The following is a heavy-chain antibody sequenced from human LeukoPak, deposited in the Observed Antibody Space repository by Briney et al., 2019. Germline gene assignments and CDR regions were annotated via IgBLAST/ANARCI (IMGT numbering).Heavy chain of an antibody. CDR2: IYYSGST. CDR1: GGSISSYY. J-gene: IGHJ1*01. V-gene: IGHV4-59*08. CDR3: ARISSTDSSGYYYPGYFQH. D-gene: IGHD3-22*01. Sequence: PSETLSLTCTVSGGSISSYYWSWLRQPPGKGLEWIGYIYYSGSTNYNPSLKSRVTISVDTSKNQFSLKLSSVTAADTAVYYCARISSTDSSGYYYPGYFQHWGQGTLVTVSS.